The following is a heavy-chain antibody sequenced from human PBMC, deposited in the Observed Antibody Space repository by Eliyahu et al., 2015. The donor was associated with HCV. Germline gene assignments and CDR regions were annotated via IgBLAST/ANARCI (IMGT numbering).Heavy chain of an antibody. D-gene: IGHD6-25*01. CDR2: IFSTGGA. CDR3: ARLAASAYHFDY. Sequence: QVQLQESGPRLVKPSEALSLTCTVSGDSTRSYYLSWIRQPPGKGLEWIGDIFSTGGANYNPSLKSRVTISVDTSKKQFSLKLTSVTAADTAVYSCARLAASAYHFDYWGQGALVTVSS. V-gene: IGHV4-4*08. J-gene: IGHJ4*02. CDR1: GDSTRSYY.